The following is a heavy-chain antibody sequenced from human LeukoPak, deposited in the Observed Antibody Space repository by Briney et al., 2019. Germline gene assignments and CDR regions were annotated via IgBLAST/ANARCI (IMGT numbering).Heavy chain of an antibody. CDR3: ATSDYYDSSGSLGLGVFDY. J-gene: IGHJ4*02. CDR1: GYSFTSYW. V-gene: IGHV5-51*01. Sequence: GESLKISCKGSGYSFTSYWIGWVRQMPGKGLEWMGIIYPGDSDTRYSPSFQGQVTISADKSISTAYLQWSSLKASDTAMYHCATSDYYDSSGSLGLGVFDYWGQGTLVTVSS. CDR2: IYPGDSDT. D-gene: IGHD3-22*01.